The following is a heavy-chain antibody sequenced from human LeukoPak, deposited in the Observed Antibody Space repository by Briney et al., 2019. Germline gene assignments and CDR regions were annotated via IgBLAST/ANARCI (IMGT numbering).Heavy chain of an antibody. J-gene: IGHJ5*02. D-gene: IGHD6-19*01. Sequence: TLSLTCTVSGGSISSGGYYWSWIRQHPGKGLEWIGYIYYSGSTYYNPSLKSRVTISVDTSKNQFSLKLSSVTAADTAVYYCARGRTTTSGWYGRWFDPWGQGTLVTVSS. CDR3: ARGRTTTSGWYGRWFDP. V-gene: IGHV4-31*03. CDR1: GGSISSGGYY. CDR2: IYYSGST.